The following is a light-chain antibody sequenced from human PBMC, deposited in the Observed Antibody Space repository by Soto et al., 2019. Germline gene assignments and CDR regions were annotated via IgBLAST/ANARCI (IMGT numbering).Light chain of an antibody. Sequence: ALQMTQSPSSLSASVGDRVTITCRASQGIRNDLGWYQQKPGKAPKLLIYAACSLQSGVPSRFSGSGSGTDFTLTIRSLPPEDFATYYCLQDYNYPYTFGQGTKLEIK. J-gene: IGKJ2*01. CDR1: QGIRND. CDR3: LQDYNYPYT. CDR2: AAC. V-gene: IGKV1-6*01.